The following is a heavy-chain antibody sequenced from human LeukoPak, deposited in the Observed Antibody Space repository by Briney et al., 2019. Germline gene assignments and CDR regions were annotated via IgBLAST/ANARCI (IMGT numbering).Heavy chain of an antibody. CDR1: GFTFSGYW. J-gene: IGHJ5*02. Sequence: PGGSLRLSCAASGFTFSGYWMHWVRQAPGKGLVWVSRINSDGSSTTYADSVKGRFTISRDNAKNTLCLQMNSLRAEDTAVYYCAREDAVAGTQINWFDPWGQGTLVTVSS. D-gene: IGHD6-19*01. V-gene: IGHV3-74*01. CDR2: INSDGSST. CDR3: AREDAVAGTQINWFDP.